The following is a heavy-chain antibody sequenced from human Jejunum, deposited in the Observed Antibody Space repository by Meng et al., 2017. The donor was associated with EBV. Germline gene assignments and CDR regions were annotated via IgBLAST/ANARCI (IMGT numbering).Heavy chain of an antibody. CDR2: VSGTGGST. D-gene: IGHD5-24*01. Sequence: GQRLGSGGGLVQPGGSLRLSCVASGFTLSAYAMSWVRQAPGKGLEWVSHVSGTGGSTYYADSVKGRFTASRDNSKNMLFLQMNSLRADDTAIYYCVRDGYNYIPFDYWGQGTLVTVSS. V-gene: IGHV3-23*01. CDR3: VRDGYNYIPFDY. J-gene: IGHJ4*02. CDR1: GFTLSAYA.